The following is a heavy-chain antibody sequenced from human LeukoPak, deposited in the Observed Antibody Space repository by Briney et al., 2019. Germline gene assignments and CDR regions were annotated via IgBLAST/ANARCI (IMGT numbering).Heavy chain of an antibody. V-gene: IGHV4-4*07. CDR3: ARDYYDCSGYYYMDY. D-gene: IGHD3-22*01. CDR1: GGSISSYY. J-gene: IGHJ4*02. CDR2: IYTSGST. Sequence: TSETLSLTCTVSGGSISSYYWSWIRQPAGEGLGWIGRIYTSGSTNYNPSLKSRVTMSVDTSKNQFSLKLSSVTAADTAVYYCARDYYDCSGYYYMDYWGQGTLVTVSS.